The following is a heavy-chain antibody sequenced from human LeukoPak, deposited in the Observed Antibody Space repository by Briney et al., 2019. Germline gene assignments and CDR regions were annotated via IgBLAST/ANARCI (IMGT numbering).Heavy chain of an antibody. V-gene: IGHV4-38-2*02. CDR1: GYSISSGYY. J-gene: IGHJ5*02. Sequence: SETLSLTCTVSGYSISSGYYWGWIRQPPGKGLEWIGSIYHSGSSYYKPSLTSRLTISVDTSKNQFSLRLNSVTAADTAVYYCARFTPQGYGWGGYNRFDPWGQGTLVTVSS. D-gene: IGHD3-16*01. CDR2: IYHSGSS. CDR3: ARFTPQGYGWGGYNRFDP.